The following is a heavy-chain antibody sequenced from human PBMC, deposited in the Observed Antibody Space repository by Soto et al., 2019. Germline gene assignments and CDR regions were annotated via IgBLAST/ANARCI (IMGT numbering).Heavy chain of an antibody. J-gene: IGHJ6*03. D-gene: IGHD2-15*01. CDR1: GGSISSYY. CDR2: IYYGGST. Sequence: SETLSLTCTVSGGSISSYYWSWIRQPPGKGLEWIGYIYYGGSTNYNPSLKSRVTISVDTSKNQFSLKLSSVTAADTAVYYCARHTGGSETNYYYMDVWGKGTTVTVSS. V-gene: IGHV4-59*08. CDR3: ARHTGGSETNYYYMDV.